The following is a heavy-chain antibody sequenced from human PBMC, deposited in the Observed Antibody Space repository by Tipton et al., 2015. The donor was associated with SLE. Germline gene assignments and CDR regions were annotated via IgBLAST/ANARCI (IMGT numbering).Heavy chain of an antibody. J-gene: IGHJ4*02. CDR2: IYYSGST. CDR3: ARGRNGGPAFFDY. D-gene: IGHD4-23*01. Sequence: LRLSCTVSGGSISSGDYYWSWIRQPPGKGLEWIGYIYYSGSTYYNPSLKSRVTISVDTSKNQFSLKLSSVTAADTAVYYCARGRNGGPAFFDYWGQGTLVTVSS. V-gene: IGHV4-30-4*01. CDR1: GGSISSGDYY.